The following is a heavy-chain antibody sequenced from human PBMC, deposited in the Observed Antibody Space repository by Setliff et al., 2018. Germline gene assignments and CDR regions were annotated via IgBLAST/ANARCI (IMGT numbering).Heavy chain of an antibody. J-gene: IGHJ4*01. D-gene: IGHD4-17*01. CDR2: LHTSGST. V-gene: IGHV4-61*02. Sequence: SETLSLTCAVSGGSISSGSYYWSWIRQPAGKGLEWVGRLHTSGSTNYNPSLQSRVSISVDTSKNQLSLKLDSLTAADTAVYFCARLPRTVTHFDYWGQEPWSPSPQ. CDR3: ARLPRTVTHFDY. CDR1: GGSISSGSYY.